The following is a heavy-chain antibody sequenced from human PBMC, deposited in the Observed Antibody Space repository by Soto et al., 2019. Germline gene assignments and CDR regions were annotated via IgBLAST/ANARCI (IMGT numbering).Heavy chain of an antibody. CDR1: GYSFTTYG. J-gene: IGHJ6*02. Sequence: QVQLVQSRGEVKKPGASVKVSCKTSGYSFTTYGISWVRQAPGQGLEWMGWISGYNGNTNYAQKLKGRLTMTTATSTSTAYMELRSLTSDDTAVYYCAREGPVPYYYYGMDVWGQGSTVTVSS. V-gene: IGHV1-18*01. CDR2: ISGYNGNT. CDR3: AREGPVPYYYYGMDV.